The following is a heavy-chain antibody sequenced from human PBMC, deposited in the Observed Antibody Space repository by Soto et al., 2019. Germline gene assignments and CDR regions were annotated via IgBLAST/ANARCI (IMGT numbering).Heavy chain of an antibody. CDR1: HGSMNSDSSY. J-gene: IGHJ4*02. CDR3: ARLGGYVSVGYYYLWDS. Sequence: QLQLQESGPGLVKPSETLSLTCRVSHGSMNSDSSYWGWIRQPPGKGLEWIGVINHSGSTYHNLSLKGRVTMSVDASRNQFSLKLTSMTAADTAVYYCARLGGYVSVGYYYLWDSWGQGTLVTVSS. V-gene: IGHV4-39*01. CDR2: INHSGST. D-gene: IGHD3-22*01.